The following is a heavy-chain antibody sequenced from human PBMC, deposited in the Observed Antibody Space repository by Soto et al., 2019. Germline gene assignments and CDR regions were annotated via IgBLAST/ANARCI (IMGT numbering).Heavy chain of an antibody. Sequence: GASVKVSCKASGYTFTSYGISWVRQAPGQGLEWMGWISAYNGNTNYAQKLQGRVTMTTDTSTSTAYMELRSLRSGDTAVYYCARALPAGFWSGYWFDYWGQGTLVTVSS. D-gene: IGHD3-3*01. CDR2: ISAYNGNT. V-gene: IGHV1-18*01. CDR3: ARALPAGFWSGYWFDY. J-gene: IGHJ4*02. CDR1: GYTFTSYG.